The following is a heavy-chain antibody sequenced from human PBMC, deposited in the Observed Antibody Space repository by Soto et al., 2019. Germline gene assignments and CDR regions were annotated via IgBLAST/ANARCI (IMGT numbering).Heavy chain of an antibody. D-gene: IGHD6-19*01. CDR3: ARDVFPGIAVACTWFDP. J-gene: IGHJ5*02. Sequence: EVHVVESGGGLVQPGGSLRLSCAASGFTFSDYSMNWVRQAPGKGLEWVSYISTTSSPIYYADSVRGRFTISRDDAKNSLYLQLNSLRDEDTAVYYCARDVFPGIAVACTWFDPWGQGTLVTVSS. V-gene: IGHV3-48*02. CDR2: ISTTSSPI. CDR1: GFTFSDYS.